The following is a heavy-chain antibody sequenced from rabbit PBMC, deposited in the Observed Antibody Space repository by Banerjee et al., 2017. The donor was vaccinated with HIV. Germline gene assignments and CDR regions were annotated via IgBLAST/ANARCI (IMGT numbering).Heavy chain of an antibody. CDR2: IYAGSSGST. D-gene: IGHD2-1*01. V-gene: IGHV1S40*01. Sequence: QSLEESGGDLVKPGASLTLTCTASGFSFSSSYWIWWVRQAPGKGLEWIACIYAGSSGSTYYASWAKGRFTISKSSSTPVTLQMTSLTAADTATYFCARNCDDYGDWSFNLWGPGTLVTVS. CDR3: ARNCDDYGDWSFNL. CDR1: GFSFSSSYW. J-gene: IGHJ4*01.